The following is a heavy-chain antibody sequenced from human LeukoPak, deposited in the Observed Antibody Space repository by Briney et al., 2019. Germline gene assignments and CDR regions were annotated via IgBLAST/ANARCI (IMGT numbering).Heavy chain of an antibody. CDR2: INPSGGST. D-gene: IGHD2-2*01. J-gene: IGHJ5*02. CDR1: GYTFTSYG. V-gene: IGHV1-46*01. Sequence: ASVKVSCKASGYTFTSYGISWVRQAPGQGLEWMGIINPSGGSTSYAQKFQGRVTMTRDTSTSTVYMELSSLRSEDTAVYYCASGLLVPAASSAPFDPWGQGTLVTVSS. CDR3: ASGLLVPAASSAPFDP.